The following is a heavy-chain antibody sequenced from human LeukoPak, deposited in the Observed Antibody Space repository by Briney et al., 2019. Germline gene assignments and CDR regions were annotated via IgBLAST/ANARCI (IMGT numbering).Heavy chain of an antibody. CDR3: AKDGAWLRFDD. J-gene: IGHJ4*02. V-gene: IGHV3-23*01. Sequence: GGSLRLSCAASGFTFDDYGMSWVRQAPGKGLEWVSGISPGGGPTYYADSVKGRFTISRDDVKSTLYLQMKNLRAEDTAVYYCAKDGAWLRFDDWGQGILVTVSS. CDR2: ISPGGGPT. CDR1: GFTFDDYG. D-gene: IGHD5-12*01.